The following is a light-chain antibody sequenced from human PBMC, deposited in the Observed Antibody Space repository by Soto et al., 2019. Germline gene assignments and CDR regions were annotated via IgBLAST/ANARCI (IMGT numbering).Light chain of an antibody. V-gene: IGLV2-8*01. CDR3: SSYAGTNTRYL. CDR2: EVN. CDR1: KSDVGSYNF. J-gene: IGLJ1*01. Sequence: QSVLTQPPSASGSPGQSVTISCTGAKSDVGSYNFVSWYQQHPGRAPKLLIYEVNKRPSGVPDRFSGSKSGNTASLTVSGLQAEDEADYYCSSYAGTNTRYLFGSGTKLTVL.